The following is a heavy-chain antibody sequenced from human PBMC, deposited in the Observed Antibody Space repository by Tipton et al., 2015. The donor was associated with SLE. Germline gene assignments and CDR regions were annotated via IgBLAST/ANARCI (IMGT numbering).Heavy chain of an antibody. CDR3: AHANWGTNFDY. V-gene: IGHV4-34*01. J-gene: IGHJ4*02. CDR1: DGSFSGYC. CDR2: INHSGTT. Sequence: TLSLTCAVYDGSFSGYCWSWIRQPPGKGLEWIGEINHSGTTNYDPSLKSRVTISVDTSKNQFSLKLSSVTAADTAVFYCAHANWGTNFDYWGQGTLVTVSS. D-gene: IGHD7-27*01.